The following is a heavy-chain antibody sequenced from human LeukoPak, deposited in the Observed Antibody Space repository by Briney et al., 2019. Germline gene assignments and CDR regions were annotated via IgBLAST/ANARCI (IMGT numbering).Heavy chain of an antibody. Sequence: SVKVSCKASEGTFSSYAISWVRQAPGQGLEWMGGIIPIFGTANYAQKFQGRVTITADESTSTAYMELSSLRSEDTAVYYCARGWLELRPIKRNFYYYYMDVWGKGTTVTVSS. CDR1: EGTFSSYA. CDR2: IIPIFGTA. V-gene: IGHV1-69*01. D-gene: IGHD1-7*01. J-gene: IGHJ6*03. CDR3: ARGWLELRPIKRNFYYYYMDV.